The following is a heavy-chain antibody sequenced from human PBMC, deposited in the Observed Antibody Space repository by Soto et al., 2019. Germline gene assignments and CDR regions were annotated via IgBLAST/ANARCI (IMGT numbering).Heavy chain of an antibody. CDR2: ISYDGSNK. CDR3: AKDRAAGTEYFDY. J-gene: IGHJ4*02. V-gene: IGHV3-30*18. CDR1: GFTFSSYG. D-gene: IGHD6-13*01. Sequence: PGGSLRPSCAASGFTFSSYGMHWVRQAPGKGLEWVAVISYDGSNKYYADSVKGRFTISRDNSKNTLYLQMNSLRAEDTAVYYCAKDRAAGTEYFDYWGQGTLVTVSS.